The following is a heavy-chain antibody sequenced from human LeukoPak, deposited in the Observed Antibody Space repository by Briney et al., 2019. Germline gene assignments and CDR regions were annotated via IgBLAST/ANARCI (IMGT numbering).Heavy chain of an antibody. D-gene: IGHD3-16*01. CDR2: IYYSGSI. CDR3: ARGGGGSYVDY. J-gene: IGHJ4*02. Sequence: SETLSLTCTVSGGSISSYYWSWIRQPPGKGLEWIGYIYYSGSINYNPSLKSRVTISVDTSKNQFSLKLSSVTAADTAVYYCARGGGGSYVDYWGQGTLVTVSS. V-gene: IGHV4-59*01. CDR1: GGSISSYY.